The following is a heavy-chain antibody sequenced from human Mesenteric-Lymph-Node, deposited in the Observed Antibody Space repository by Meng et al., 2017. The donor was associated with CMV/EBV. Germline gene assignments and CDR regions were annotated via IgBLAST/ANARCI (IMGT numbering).Heavy chain of an antibody. CDR1: GFTFSSYW. Sequence: GEYLKISCAGPGFTFSSYWMSWVRQAPGKGLEWVANIKQDGSEKYYVDSVTGRFTIYRDNAKNSLYLQMNSLRAEDTPVYYCASVFPKDYDFYYFAYWGQGTLVTSPQ. V-gene: IGHV3-7*01. J-gene: IGHJ4*02. CDR2: IKQDGSEK. CDR3: ASVFPKDYDFYYFAY. D-gene: IGHD3-3*01.